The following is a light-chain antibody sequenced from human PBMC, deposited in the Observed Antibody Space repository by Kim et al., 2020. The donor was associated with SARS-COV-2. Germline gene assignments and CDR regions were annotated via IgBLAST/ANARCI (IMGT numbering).Light chain of an antibody. CDR1: QVIAHY. J-gene: IGKJ1*01. V-gene: IGKV1-27*01. CDR2: AAS. Sequence: ASIGDRVTITCRASQVIAHYLAWYQQKPGKIPNLLISAASALQSGVPSRFSGSRSGTEFYLTSSSLQPEDVATYYCQRYNSAPWTFGQGAKVNIK. CDR3: QRYNSAPWT.